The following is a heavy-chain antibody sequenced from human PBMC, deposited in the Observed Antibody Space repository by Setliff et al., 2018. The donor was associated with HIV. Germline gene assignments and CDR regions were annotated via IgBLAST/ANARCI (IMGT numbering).Heavy chain of an antibody. CDR3: VRDGAGHYDNRGYFGNFNF. Sequence: SVKVSCKASGGAFSSYAISWVRQAPGQGLEWMGGIIPIFGTTNYLQKFQGRITLTADDATSTAYMELRSLRSDDTAMYYCVRDGAGHYDNRGYFGNFNFWGQGTPVTVSS. J-gene: IGHJ4*02. CDR2: IIPIFGTT. D-gene: IGHD3-22*01. CDR1: GGAFSSYA. V-gene: IGHV1-69*13.